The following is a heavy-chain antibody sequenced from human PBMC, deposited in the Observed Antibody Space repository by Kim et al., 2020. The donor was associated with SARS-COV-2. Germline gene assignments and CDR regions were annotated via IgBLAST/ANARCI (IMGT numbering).Heavy chain of an antibody. J-gene: IGHJ4*02. CDR3: AKDGTGIDWGFDY. CDR2: ISAIRGST. Sequence: GGSLRLSCAASGFTFSSYAMSWVRRAPGKGLEWVSAISAIRGSTYYVDSVKGRFTISRDNSKNTLYLQMNSLRAEDTALYYCAKDGTGIDWGFDYWGQGTLVTVSS. CDR1: GFTFSSYA. D-gene: IGHD3-9*01. V-gene: IGHV3-23*01.